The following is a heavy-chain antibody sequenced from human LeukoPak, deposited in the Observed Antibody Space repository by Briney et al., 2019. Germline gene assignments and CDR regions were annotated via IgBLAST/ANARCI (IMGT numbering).Heavy chain of an antibody. CDR2: ISSSSSYI. V-gene: IGHV3-21*01. Sequence: GGSLRLSCAASGFTFSSYEMNWVRQAPGKGLEWVSSISSSSSYIYYADSVKGRFTISRDNAKNSLYLQMNSLRAEDTAVYYCARNIAGSSGYVNYWGQGTLVTVSS. CDR3: ARNIAGSSGYVNY. D-gene: IGHD3-22*01. J-gene: IGHJ4*02. CDR1: GFTFSSYE.